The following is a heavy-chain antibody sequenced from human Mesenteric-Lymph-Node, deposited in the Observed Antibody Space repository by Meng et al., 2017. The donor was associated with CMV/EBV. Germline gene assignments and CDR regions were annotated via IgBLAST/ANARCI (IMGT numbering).Heavy chain of an antibody. J-gene: IGHJ4*02. V-gene: IGHV4-59*11. CDR1: GGSISSHY. D-gene: IGHD5/OR15-5a*01. CDR2: VYHSGSP. Sequence: SETLSLTCIVSGGSISSHYWNWVRQTPGKGLEWIGYVYHSGSPKYNPSLKSRVTISLDTSKNTLYLQMNSLRAEDTAVYYCAREVVSIREPYYFDYWGQGTLVTVSS. CDR3: AREVVSIREPYYFDY.